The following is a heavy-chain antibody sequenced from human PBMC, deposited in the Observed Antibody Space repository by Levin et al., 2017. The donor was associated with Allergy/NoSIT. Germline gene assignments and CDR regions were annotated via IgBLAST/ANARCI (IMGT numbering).Heavy chain of an antibody. CDR3: ASRPGAAAGPLDY. CDR2: IYTGGNT. V-gene: IGHV3-66*01. CDR1: GLTVSSNY. Sequence: LAGGSLRLSCAASGLTVSSNYMTWVRQAPGRGLELVSAIYTGGNTFNADSVKGRFTISRDNSKNTLYLQMNSLRVEDTAVYYCASRPGAAAGPLDYWGQGTLVTVSS. J-gene: IGHJ4*02. D-gene: IGHD6-13*01.